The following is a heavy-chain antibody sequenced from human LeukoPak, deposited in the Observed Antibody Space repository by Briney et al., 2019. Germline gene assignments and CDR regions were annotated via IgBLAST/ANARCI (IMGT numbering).Heavy chain of an antibody. CDR1: GGSISSSSYY. D-gene: IGHD6-13*01. CDR2: IYYSGNT. J-gene: IGHJ5*02. V-gene: IGHV4-39*07. Sequence: PSETLSLACTVSGGSISSSSYYWGWIRQPPGKGLEWIGSIYYSGNTYYNPSLKSRVTISVDTSKNQFSLKLSSVTAADTAVYYCARDPTSSWAPDNWFDPWGQGTLVTVSS. CDR3: ARDPTSSWAPDNWFDP.